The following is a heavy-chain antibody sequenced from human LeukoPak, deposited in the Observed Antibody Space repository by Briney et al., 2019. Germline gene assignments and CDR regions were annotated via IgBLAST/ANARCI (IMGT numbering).Heavy chain of an antibody. D-gene: IGHD3-22*01. CDR3: ATLVVPFNGFDY. V-gene: IGHV1-18*04. CDR2: ISAYNGNT. Sequence: ASVKVSCKASGYTFTSYYMHWVRQAPGQGLEWMGWISAYNGNTNYAQKLQGRVTMTTDTSTSTAYMELRSLRSDDTAVYYCATLVVPFNGFDYWGQGTLVTVSS. CDR1: GYTFTSYY. J-gene: IGHJ4*02.